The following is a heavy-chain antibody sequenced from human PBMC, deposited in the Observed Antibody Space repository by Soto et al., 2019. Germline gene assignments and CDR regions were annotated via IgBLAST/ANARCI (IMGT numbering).Heavy chain of an antibody. Sequence: SETLSVTCAVYGGSFSGYYWSWIRQPPGKGLEWIGEINHSGSTNYNPSLKSRVTISVDTSKNQFSLKLSSVTAADTAVYYCARGALDSSGYSTGMDVWGQVTTVPVSS. D-gene: IGHD3-22*01. CDR2: INHSGST. CDR1: GGSFSGYY. V-gene: IGHV4-34*01. CDR3: ARGALDSSGYSTGMDV. J-gene: IGHJ6*02.